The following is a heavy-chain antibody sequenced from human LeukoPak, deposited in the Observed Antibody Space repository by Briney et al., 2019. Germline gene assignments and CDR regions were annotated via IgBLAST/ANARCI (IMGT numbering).Heavy chain of an antibody. CDR2: IRGSGNDI. CDR1: GFTFSTYS. CDR3: VRDHYWAFDY. V-gene: IGHV3-21*05. D-gene: IGHD2-15*01. Sequence: GGSLRLSCAASGFTFSTYSMNWVRQAPWKGLEWIAYIRGSGNDIYYADSVKGRFTISRDNAKNSLSLEMNSLRAEDTAVYYCVRDHYWAFDYWGQGTLVTVSS. J-gene: IGHJ4*02.